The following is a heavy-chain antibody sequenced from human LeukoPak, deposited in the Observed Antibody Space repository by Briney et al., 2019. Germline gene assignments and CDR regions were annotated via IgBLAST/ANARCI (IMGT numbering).Heavy chain of an antibody. CDR3: ARGKPVADNYYYGMDV. D-gene: IGHD1-14*01. Sequence: SVKVSFKASGGTFSSYAISWVRQAPGQGLEWMGGIIPIFGTANYAQKFQGRVTITADESTSTAYMELSSLRSEDTAVYYCARGKPVADNYYYGMDVWGQGTTVTVSS. V-gene: IGHV1-69*13. J-gene: IGHJ6*02. CDR1: GGTFSSYA. CDR2: IIPIFGTA.